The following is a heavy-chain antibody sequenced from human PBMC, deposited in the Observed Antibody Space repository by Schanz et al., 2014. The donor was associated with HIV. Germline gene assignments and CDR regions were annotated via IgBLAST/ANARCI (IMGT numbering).Heavy chain of an antibody. CDR3: AKGGYTGRYYYGLDV. V-gene: IGHV3-23*04. D-gene: IGHD1-26*01. CDR1: GFTFSSYA. J-gene: IGHJ6*02. CDR2: ISGSGDST. Sequence: EVQLVESGGGLVQPGGSLRLSCAGSGFTFSSYAKSWVRQAPGKGLEWVSAISGSGDSTYYTDSVKGRFTISRDNSKNTLYLQMNSLRVEDTAVYYCAKGGYTGRYYYGLDVWGQGTTVTVSS.